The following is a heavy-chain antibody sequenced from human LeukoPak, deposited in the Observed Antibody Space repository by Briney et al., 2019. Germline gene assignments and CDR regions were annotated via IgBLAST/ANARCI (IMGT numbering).Heavy chain of an antibody. D-gene: IGHD5-12*01. CDR1: GGSISSSSYY. V-gene: IGHV4-39*01. Sequence: SETLSLTCTVSGGSISSSSYYWGWIRQPPGKGLEWIGSIYYSGSTYYNPTLKSRVTISVDTSKNQFSLKLSSVTAADTAVYYCAISSVGYSGYESFDYWGQGTLVTVSS. J-gene: IGHJ4*02. CDR2: IYYSGST. CDR3: AISSVGYSGYESFDY.